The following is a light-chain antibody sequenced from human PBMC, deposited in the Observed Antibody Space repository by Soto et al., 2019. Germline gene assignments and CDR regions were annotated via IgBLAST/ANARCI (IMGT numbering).Light chain of an antibody. V-gene: IGLV2-14*03. CDR3: SSYASSSTLDV. CDR1: SSDVGDYNY. Sequence: QSVLTQPASVSGSPGQSITISCTGTSSDVGDYNYVSWFQQHPGKAPKLMIYDVSNRPSGVSNRFSGSKSGNTASLTISGLQAEDEADYYCSSYASSSTLDVFGTGTKPTVL. CDR2: DVS. J-gene: IGLJ1*01.